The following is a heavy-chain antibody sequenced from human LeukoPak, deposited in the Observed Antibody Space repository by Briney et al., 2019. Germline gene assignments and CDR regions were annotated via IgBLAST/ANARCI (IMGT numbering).Heavy chain of an antibody. Sequence: SETLSLTCAVYGGSFSGYYWSWIRQPPGKGLEWIGEINHSGSTNYNPSLKSRVTISVDTSKNQFSLKLSSVTAADTAVYYCARDFSAYRFGEFDYWGQGTLVTVSS. CDR3: ARDFSAYRFGEFDY. J-gene: IGHJ4*02. D-gene: IGHD3-10*01. CDR1: GGSFSGYY. CDR2: INHSGST. V-gene: IGHV4-34*01.